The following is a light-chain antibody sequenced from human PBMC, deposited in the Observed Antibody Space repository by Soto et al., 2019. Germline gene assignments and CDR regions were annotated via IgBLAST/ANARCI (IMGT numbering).Light chain of an antibody. CDR3: QSYDTGLRGMV. J-gene: IGLJ2*01. V-gene: IGLV1-40*01. CDR1: SSNIGADYN. CDR2: GNS. Sequence: QLVLTQPPSVSGAPGQRVTISCTGTSSNIGADYNVHWYRQVPGTAPKLLIYGNSDRPSGVPDRFSGSKSGPSASLAITGLQTEDEADYYCQSYDTGLRGMVFGGGTQLTVL.